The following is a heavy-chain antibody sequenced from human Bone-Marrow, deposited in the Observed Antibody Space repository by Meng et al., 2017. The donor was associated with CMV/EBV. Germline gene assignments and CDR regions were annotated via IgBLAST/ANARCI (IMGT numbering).Heavy chain of an antibody. Sequence: ETLSLTCVASGFTFNGYWMNWVRQAPGKGLEWVANIEGEGSEKCYVDSVKGRFTISRDNAKNSVYLQMYSMRAEETAVYYCARANKFETWGQGTLVTVSS. V-gene: IGHV3-7*01. J-gene: IGHJ5*02. CDR1: GFTFNGYW. CDR3: ARANKFET. CDR2: IEGEGSEK. D-gene: IGHD1/OR15-1a*01.